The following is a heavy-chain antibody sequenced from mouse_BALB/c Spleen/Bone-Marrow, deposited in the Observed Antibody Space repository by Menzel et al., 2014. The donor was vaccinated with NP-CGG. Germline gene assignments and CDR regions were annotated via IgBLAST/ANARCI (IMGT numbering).Heavy chain of an antibody. D-gene: IGHD2-14*01. Sequence: QVQLQQSGSVLVRPRTSVKLSCKASGYTFTSSWIHWARQRPGQGLEWIGEIHPNSGNTNYNEKFKGKATLTIDTSSSTAYVDLSSLTSEDSAVYYCARHHRYAYYFDYWGQGTTLTVSS. CDR1: GYTFTSSW. V-gene: IGHV1S130*01. CDR2: IHPNSGNT. J-gene: IGHJ2*01. CDR3: ARHHRYAYYFDY.